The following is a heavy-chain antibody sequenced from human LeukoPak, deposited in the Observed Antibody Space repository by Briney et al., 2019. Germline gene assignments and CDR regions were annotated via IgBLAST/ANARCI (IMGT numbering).Heavy chain of an antibody. CDR2: INWDGGST. V-gene: IGHV3-43D*03. CDR1: GFTFVDSA. Sequence: GGSLRLSCAASGFTFVDSAMHWVRQAPGKGLEWVSLINWDGGSTYYADSVKGRFTISRDNSKNSLYLGMNSLRAEDTALYYCVKAPTLTGTAYYFDYWGQGTLVTVSS. D-gene: IGHD1-1*01. J-gene: IGHJ4*02. CDR3: VKAPTLTGTAYYFDY.